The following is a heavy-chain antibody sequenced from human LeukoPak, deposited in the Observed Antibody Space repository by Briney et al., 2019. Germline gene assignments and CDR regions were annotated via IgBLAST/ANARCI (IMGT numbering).Heavy chain of an antibody. CDR3: AKDPGAIFGVVRPFDY. D-gene: IGHD3-3*01. CDR1: GFTVSSNY. Sequence: PGGSLRLSCAASGFTVSSNYMSWVRQAPGKGLEWVSVIYSGGSTYYADSVKGRFTISRHNSKNTLYLQMNSLRAEDTAVYYSAKDPGAIFGVVRPFDYWGQGTLVTVSS. CDR2: IYSGGST. J-gene: IGHJ4*02. V-gene: IGHV3-53*01.